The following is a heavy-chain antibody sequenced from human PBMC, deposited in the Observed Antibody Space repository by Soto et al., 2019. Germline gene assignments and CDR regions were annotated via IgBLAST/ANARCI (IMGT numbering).Heavy chain of an antibody. J-gene: IGHJ4*02. V-gene: IGHV3-21*01. Sequence: GGSLRLSCAASGFTFTRYSMNWVRQAPGKGLEWVSSISSTTNYIYYADSMKGRFTVSRDNARNSLYLQMNSLRAEDAAAYYCARAQGPFSNYFDSWGQGTLVTVSS. CDR3: ARAQGPFSNYFDS. CDR2: ISSTTNYI. CDR1: GFTFTRYS.